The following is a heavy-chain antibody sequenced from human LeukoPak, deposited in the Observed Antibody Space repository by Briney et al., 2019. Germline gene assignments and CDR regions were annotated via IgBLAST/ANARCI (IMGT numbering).Heavy chain of an antibody. CDR2: IIPILGIA. Sequence: GASVKVSCKASGGTFSSYAISWVRQAPGQGLEWMGRIIPILGIANYAQKFQGRVTITADKSTSTAYMELSSLRSEDTAVYYCARDLVAAAGSHSDYWGQGTLVTVSS. CDR1: GGTFSSYA. CDR3: ARDLVAAAGSHSDY. D-gene: IGHD6-13*01. V-gene: IGHV1-69*04. J-gene: IGHJ4*02.